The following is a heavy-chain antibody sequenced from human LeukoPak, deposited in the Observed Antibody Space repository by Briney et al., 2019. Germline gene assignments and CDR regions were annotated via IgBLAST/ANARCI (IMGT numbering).Heavy chain of an antibody. Sequence: SETLSLTCAVSGGSISSGGYSWSWIRQPPGKGLEWIGYIYHSGSTYYNPSLKSRVTISVDRSKNQFSLKLSSVTAAGTAVYYCARATPDTAMDYYFDYWGQGTLVTVSS. CDR2: IYHSGST. D-gene: IGHD5-18*01. V-gene: IGHV4-30-2*01. J-gene: IGHJ4*02. CDR1: GGSISSGGYS. CDR3: ARATPDTAMDYYFDY.